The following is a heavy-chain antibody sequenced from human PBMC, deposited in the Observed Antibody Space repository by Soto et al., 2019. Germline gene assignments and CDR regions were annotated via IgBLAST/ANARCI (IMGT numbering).Heavy chain of an antibody. CDR3: ARTELRYDSSGYYYGDVDY. V-gene: IGHV5-10-1*01. Sequence: GESLKISCKGSGYSFTSYWISWVRQMPGKGLEWMGRIDPSDSYTNYSPSFQGHVAISADKSISTAYLQWSSLKASDTAMYYCARTELRYDSSGYYYGDVDYWGQGTLVTVSS. J-gene: IGHJ4*02. CDR2: IDPSDSYT. CDR1: GYSFTSYW. D-gene: IGHD3-22*01.